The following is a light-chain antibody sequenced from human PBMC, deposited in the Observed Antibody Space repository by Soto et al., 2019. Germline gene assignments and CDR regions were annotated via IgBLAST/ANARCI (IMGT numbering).Light chain of an antibody. CDR2: GAS. Sequence: VLPQSPDTLSLSPGDRATLSCRASQSVRSTFLAWYQQKPGQAPRLLIYGASNRAAGIPERFSGSASGTEFTLTISRREPDDSAVYYWQQYHDSPRNTFGQGTKLQIK. J-gene: IGKJ2*01. CDR3: QQYHDSPRNT. CDR1: QSVRSTF. V-gene: IGKV3-20*01.